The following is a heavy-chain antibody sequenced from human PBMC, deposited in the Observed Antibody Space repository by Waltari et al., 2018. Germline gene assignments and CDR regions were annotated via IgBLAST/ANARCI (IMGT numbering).Heavy chain of an antibody. Sequence: EMQLVESGGDFVLPGGSLRLSCEASGFTFSTYVLTWVRPAPGKRMEWVAAISGGSTTYYTDSVKGRFTISRDNSKNTLFLQMNSLRAEDTAIYYCAKYCGASTCYSGFDYWGQGTLVTVSS. CDR2: ISGGSTT. V-gene: IGHV3-23*04. CDR3: AKYCGASTCYSGFDY. CDR1: GFTFSTYV. D-gene: IGHD2-15*01. J-gene: IGHJ4*02.